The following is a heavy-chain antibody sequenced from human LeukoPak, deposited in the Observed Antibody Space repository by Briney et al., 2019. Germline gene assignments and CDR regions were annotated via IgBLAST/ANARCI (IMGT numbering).Heavy chain of an antibody. V-gene: IGHV3-48*01. CDR3: ARSRDWYADY. J-gene: IGHJ4*02. Sequence: GGSLRLSCAASGFAFNIYSMNWVRQAQGKGLEWISYMTGNSKTINYADSVNGRFTISRDNAENSLFLQMNSLRAEDTAIYYCARSRDWYADYWGQGSLVTVSS. D-gene: IGHD3-9*01. CDR1: GFAFNIYS. CDR2: MTGNSKTI.